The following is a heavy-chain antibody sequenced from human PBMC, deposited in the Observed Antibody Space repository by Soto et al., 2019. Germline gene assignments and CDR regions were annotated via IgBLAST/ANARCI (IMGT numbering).Heavy chain of an antibody. J-gene: IGHJ3*02. Sequence: QVQLVQSGAEVKKPGSSVKVSCKASGGTFSSYAISWVRQAPGQGLEWMGGIIPIFGTANYAQKFQGRVTITADESTSTAYMELNSLRSDDTAVYYCARATTYYDYVWGSYNAFDIWGQGTMVTVSS. D-gene: IGHD3-16*01. CDR1: GGTFSSYA. CDR2: IIPIFGTA. CDR3: ARATTYYDYVWGSYNAFDI. V-gene: IGHV1-69*01.